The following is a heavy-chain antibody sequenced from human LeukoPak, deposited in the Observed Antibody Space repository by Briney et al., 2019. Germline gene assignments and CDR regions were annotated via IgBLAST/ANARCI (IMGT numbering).Heavy chain of an antibody. J-gene: IGHJ4*02. CDR3: AKGRVATSTSFDY. D-gene: IGHD5-12*01. CDR2: ISGSGGST. V-gene: IGHV3-23*01. CDR1: GFTFSRYA. Sequence: GGSLRLSCAASGFTFSRYAMSWVRQAPGKGLEWVSAISGSGGSTYYADSVKGRFTISRDNSKNTLYLQMNSLRAEDTAVYYCAKGRVATSTSFDYWGQGTLVTVSS.